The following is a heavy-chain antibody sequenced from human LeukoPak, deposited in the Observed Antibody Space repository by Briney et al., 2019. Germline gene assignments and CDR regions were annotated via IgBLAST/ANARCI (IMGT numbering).Heavy chain of an antibody. V-gene: IGHV4-59*01. CDR2: IYYSGST. Sequence: SETLSLTCTVSGGSMSGYFWSWIRQPPGKGLEWIGYIYYSGSTNYNPSLKSRVTIPVDTSKNQFSLKLSSVTAADTAVYYCARSITSSWYGDFQHWGQGTLVTVSS. CDR3: ARSITSSWYGDFQH. CDR1: GGSMSGYF. J-gene: IGHJ1*01. D-gene: IGHD6-13*01.